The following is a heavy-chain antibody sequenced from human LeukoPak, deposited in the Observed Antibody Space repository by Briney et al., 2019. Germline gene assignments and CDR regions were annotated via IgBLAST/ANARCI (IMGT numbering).Heavy chain of an antibody. Sequence: GGSLRLSCAASGFTFSSSAMGWVRQAPGKGLEWVSSINXSGGSTYYADSVKGRLTISRDNSKNTLYLQMNSLRAEDTAVYYCAKINAINWNYGGWFDPWGQGTLVTVSS. D-gene: IGHD1-7*01. V-gene: IGHV3-23*01. CDR1: GFTFSSSA. CDR3: AKINAINWNYGGWFDP. J-gene: IGHJ5*02. CDR2: INXSGGST.